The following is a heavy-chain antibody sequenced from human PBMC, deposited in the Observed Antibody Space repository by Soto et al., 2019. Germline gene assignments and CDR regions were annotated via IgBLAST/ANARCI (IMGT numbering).Heavy chain of an antibody. Sequence: QVQLVQSGAEVKKPGASVKVCCKASGYVFSSYGITWVRQTPGQGLQWMGLIIGYNGHTNHAQKFQGRVTLTTDTSTSTACMEPRSLRSDDTAVYYCARGYAILTGYYLFDYWGQGTRVTVSS. CDR1: GYVFSSYG. CDR2: IIGYNGHT. CDR3: ARGYAILTGYYLFDY. J-gene: IGHJ4*02. V-gene: IGHV1-18*01. D-gene: IGHD3-9*01.